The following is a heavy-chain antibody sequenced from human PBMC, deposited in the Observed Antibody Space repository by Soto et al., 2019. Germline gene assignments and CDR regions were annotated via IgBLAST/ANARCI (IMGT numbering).Heavy chain of an antibody. Sequence: LRLSCAASGFTFSSYSMNWVRQAPGKGLEWVSYISSSSSTIYYADSVKGRFTISRDSSKDTLYLEMNSLRAEDTAVYFCAKHYASGKRYFDYWGPGTLVTVSS. CDR2: ISSSSSTI. D-gene: IGHD3-10*01. CDR3: AKHYASGKRYFDY. V-gene: IGHV3-48*01. CDR1: GFTFSSYS. J-gene: IGHJ4*02.